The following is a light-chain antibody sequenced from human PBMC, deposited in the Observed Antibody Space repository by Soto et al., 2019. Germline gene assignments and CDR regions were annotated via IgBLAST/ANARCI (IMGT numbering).Light chain of an antibody. V-gene: IGKV3-15*01. Sequence: EIVMTQSPVTLSVSPGERATLSCRASQSVSNSYLAWFQQKPGQAPRLLIYGASTRDTGIPARFSGSGSGTEFTLTISSLQSEDFAVYHCQQYNKWPPTFGQGTRLEI. CDR1: QSVSNSY. CDR2: GAS. J-gene: IGKJ5*01. CDR3: QQYNKWPPT.